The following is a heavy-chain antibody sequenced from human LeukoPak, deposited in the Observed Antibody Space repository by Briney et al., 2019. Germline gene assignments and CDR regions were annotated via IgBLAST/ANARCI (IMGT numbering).Heavy chain of an antibody. CDR2: ISGSGGST. CDR1: GFTFSSYA. J-gene: IGHJ4*02. V-gene: IGHV3-23*01. CDR3: AKFPLDTAMAWTDY. Sequence: PGGSLRLSCAASGFTFSSYAMSWVRQAPGKGLEWVSAISGSGGSTYYADSVKGRFTISRDNSKNTLYLQMNSLRAEDTAVHYCAKFPLDTAMAWTDYWGQGTLVTVSS. D-gene: IGHD5-18*01.